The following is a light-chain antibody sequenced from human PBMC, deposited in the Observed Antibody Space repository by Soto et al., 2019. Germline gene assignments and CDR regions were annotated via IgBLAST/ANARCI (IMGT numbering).Light chain of an antibody. CDR2: AAS. J-gene: IGKJ3*01. V-gene: IGKV1-39*01. Sequence: DIQITQSPSSLSSSVGDRVTITFLASQSISSYLNWYQQKPGKAPKLLIYAASSLQSGVPSRFSGSGSGTDFTLTITSLQPEDFATYYCQQSYSILRTFGPGTKVDIK. CDR1: QSISSY. CDR3: QQSYSILRT.